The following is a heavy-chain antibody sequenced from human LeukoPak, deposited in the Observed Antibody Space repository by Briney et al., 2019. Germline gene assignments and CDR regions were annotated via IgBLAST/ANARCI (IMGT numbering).Heavy chain of an antibody. J-gene: IGHJ4*02. CDR2: IRSKANSYAT. Sequence: GGSLRLSCAASGFTFSGSALHWVRQASGEGLEWVGRIRSKANSYATAYAASVKGRFTISRDDSKNTAYLQMNSLKTEDTAVYYCTRYLSGHSSSPVQEVGGLSDWGQGTLVTVSS. V-gene: IGHV3-73*01. D-gene: IGHD6-6*01. CDR3: TRYLSGHSSSPVQEVGGLSD. CDR1: GFTFSGSA.